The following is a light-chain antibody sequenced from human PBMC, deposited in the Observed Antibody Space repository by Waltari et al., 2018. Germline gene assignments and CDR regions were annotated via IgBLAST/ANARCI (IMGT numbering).Light chain of an antibody. CDR2: SNN. J-gene: IGLJ3*02. V-gene: IGLV1-44*01. CDR1: NSNIGTNT. Sequence: QSVLTQPPSASGTPGQRVSISCSGSNSNIGTNTVNWYQQLPGTAPKLLIYSNNNRPTGVPDLFSGSKSGTSASLAISGLQSEDEAEYYCAAWDDSLNGPVFGAGTKLTVL. CDR3: AAWDDSLNGPV.